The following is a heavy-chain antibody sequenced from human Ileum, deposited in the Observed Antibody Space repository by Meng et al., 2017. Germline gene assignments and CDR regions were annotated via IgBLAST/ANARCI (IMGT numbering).Heavy chain of an antibody. CDR3: ARGPQGPRLSI. Sequence: QVQLQQWGEGLLKPSETLSLTCAVFGGSFSGYFWTWVCQPPEKGLEWIGEINPSGSPYYNPSLNSRVTISVDTSKNQFSLKLTSVTAADTAMYYCARGPQGPRLSIWGQGAMVTVSS. J-gene: IGHJ3*02. CDR1: GGSFSGYF. V-gene: IGHV4-34*01. CDR2: INPSGSP.